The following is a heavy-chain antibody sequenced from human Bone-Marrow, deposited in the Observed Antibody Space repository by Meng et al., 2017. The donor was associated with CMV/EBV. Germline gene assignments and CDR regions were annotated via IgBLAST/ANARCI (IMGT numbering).Heavy chain of an antibody. V-gene: IGHV3-21*01. J-gene: IGHJ5*02. D-gene: IGHD5-24*01. CDR2: ISGSGSFI. CDR1: GFIFSRYV. Sequence: GESLKISCAASGFIFSRYVMNWVRQAPGKGLEWVSSISGSGSFIYYADSMKGRFTMSRDNAKNSLYLQINSLRAEDTAVYYCARDRLHEEVPVAMIFDWFDPWGQGTLVTVSS. CDR3: ARDRLHEEVPVAMIFDWFDP.